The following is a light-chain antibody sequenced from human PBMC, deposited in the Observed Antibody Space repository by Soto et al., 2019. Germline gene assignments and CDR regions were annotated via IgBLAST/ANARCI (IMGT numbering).Light chain of an antibody. CDR1: SSDVGDYNN. Sequence: QSALTQPASVSGSPGQSITISCTGTSSDVGDYNNVSWYQQHPGKAPKLMIYDVSNRPSGVSNRFSGSKSGNTASLTISGLQAEDEADYYCSSYAGSSTYVFGTGTKVTVL. V-gene: IGLV2-14*01. CDR2: DVS. CDR3: SSYAGSSTYV. J-gene: IGLJ1*01.